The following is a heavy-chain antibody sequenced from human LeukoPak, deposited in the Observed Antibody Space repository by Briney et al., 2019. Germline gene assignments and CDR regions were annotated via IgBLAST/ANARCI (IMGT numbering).Heavy chain of an antibody. Sequence: PGGSLRLSCAASGFTFSSYGMHWVRQAPGKGLEWVAFIRYDGSNKYYADSVKGRFTISRDNSKNTLCLQMNSLRAEDTAVYYCARGDIVATPVDYWGQGTLVTVSS. CDR1: GFTFSSYG. V-gene: IGHV3-30*02. D-gene: IGHD5-12*01. CDR3: ARGDIVATPVDY. CDR2: IRYDGSNK. J-gene: IGHJ4*02.